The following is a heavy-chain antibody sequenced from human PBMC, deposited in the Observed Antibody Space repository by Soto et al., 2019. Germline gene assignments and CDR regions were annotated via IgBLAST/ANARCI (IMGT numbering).Heavy chain of an antibody. CDR3: ARDGIVVVPAAIGDHYYYDYGMDV. CDR2: IIPIFGTA. Sequence: QVQLVQSGAEVKKPGSSVKVSCKASGGTFSSYAISWVRQAPGQGLEWMGGIIPIFGTANYAQKFQGRVTITADKSTSTAYMELSSVRSEDTAVYYCARDGIVVVPAAIGDHYYYDYGMDVWGQGTTVTVSS. V-gene: IGHV1-69*06. J-gene: IGHJ6*02. CDR1: GGTFSSYA. D-gene: IGHD2-2*02.